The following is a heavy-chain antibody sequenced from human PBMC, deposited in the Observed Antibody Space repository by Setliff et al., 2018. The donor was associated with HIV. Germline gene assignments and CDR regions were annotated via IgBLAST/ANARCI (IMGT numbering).Heavy chain of an antibody. V-gene: IGHV3-21*01. J-gene: IGHJ4*03. CDR3: ARSPQGGYFDY. Sequence: GSLRLYCAASGFTFSNYNMNWVRQAPGKGLEWVSSISSSSSYIYYANSVKGRFTISRDNAKNSLYLQMSSLRAEDTAVYHCARSPQGGYFDYWGQGTLVTAPQ. CDR1: GFTFSNYN. CDR2: ISSSSSYI.